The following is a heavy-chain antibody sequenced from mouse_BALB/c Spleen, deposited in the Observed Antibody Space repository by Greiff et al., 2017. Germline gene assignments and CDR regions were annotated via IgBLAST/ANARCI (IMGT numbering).Heavy chain of an antibody. CDR3: VMITTDGYYFDY. Sequence: LVKTGASVKISCKASGYSFTGYYMHWVKQSHGKSLEWIGYISCYNGATSYNQKFKGKATFTVDTSSSTAYMQFNSLTSEDSAVYYCVMITTDGYYFDYWGQGTTLTVSS. CDR2: ISCYNGAT. J-gene: IGHJ2*01. D-gene: IGHD2-4*01. CDR1: GYSFTGYY. V-gene: IGHV1S34*01.